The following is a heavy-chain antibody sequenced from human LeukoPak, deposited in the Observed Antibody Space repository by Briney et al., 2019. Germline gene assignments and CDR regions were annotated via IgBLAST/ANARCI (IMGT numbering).Heavy chain of an antibody. CDR2: IKTKSDGGPT. CDR3: TTGIDYGGGY. J-gene: IGHJ4*02. V-gene: IGHV3-15*07. CDR1: GFTFTNAW. Sequence: GGSLRPSCVASGFTFTNAWMNWVRQAPGKGLEWVGRIKTKSDGGPTDYAAFVEGRFTISRDDSKNTLYLQMNSLKTEDTAVYYCTTGIDYGGGYWGQGTLVTVSS. D-gene: IGHD4/OR15-4a*01.